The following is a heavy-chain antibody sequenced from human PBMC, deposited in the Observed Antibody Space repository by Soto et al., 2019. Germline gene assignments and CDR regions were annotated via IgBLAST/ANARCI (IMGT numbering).Heavy chain of an antibody. CDR3: ASTTYSGSYYYYYGMDV. CDR1: GYTFSSHW. D-gene: IGHD1-26*01. Sequence: PGESLKISCQGSGYTFSSHWIGWARQRPGKGLEWMGIIYPGDSDTRYSPSFQGQVTISADKSISTAYLQWISLKASDTGMYYCASTTYSGSYYYYYGMDVWGQGTTVTVSS. V-gene: IGHV5-51*01. J-gene: IGHJ6*02. CDR2: IYPGDSDT.